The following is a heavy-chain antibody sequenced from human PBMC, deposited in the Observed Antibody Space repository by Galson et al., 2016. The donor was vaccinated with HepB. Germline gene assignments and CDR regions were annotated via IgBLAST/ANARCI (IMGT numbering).Heavy chain of an antibody. J-gene: IGHJ4*02. Sequence: SLRLSCAASGFIFSNYGMNWVRLAPGKGLEWVAVIWYDGSKKYYGDSVKGRFSISRDNSKNTLYLQMNSRRAEDTAFYFCAKDGLYYGSGSYGSVDYWGQGTLVTVSS. V-gene: IGHV3-33*06. CDR1: GFIFSNYG. CDR3: AKDGLYYGSGSYGSVDY. CDR2: IWYDGSKK. D-gene: IGHD3-10*01.